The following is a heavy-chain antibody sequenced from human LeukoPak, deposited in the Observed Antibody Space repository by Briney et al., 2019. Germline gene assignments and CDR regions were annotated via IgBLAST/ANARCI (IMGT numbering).Heavy chain of an antibody. CDR1: GYTFTGYY. J-gene: IGHJ4*02. V-gene: IGHV1-2*02. D-gene: IGHD3-3*01. Sequence: ASVKVSCKASGYTFTGYYMHWVRQAPGQGLEWMGWINPNSGGTNYAQKFQGRVTMTTDTSTSTAYMELRSLRSDDTAVYYCARVPTYYDFWSGYIYYFDYWGQGTLVTVSS. CDR3: ARVPTYYDFWSGYIYYFDY. CDR2: INPNSGGT.